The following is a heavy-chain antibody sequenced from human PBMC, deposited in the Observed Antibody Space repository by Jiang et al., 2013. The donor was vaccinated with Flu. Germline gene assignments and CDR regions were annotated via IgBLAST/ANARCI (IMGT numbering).Heavy chain of an antibody. CDR1: GYTFTRYA. Sequence: QSGSELKKPGASVKVSCKASGYTFTRYAMNWVRQAPGQGLEWMGWINTNTGNPTYAQGFTGRFVFSLDTSVSTAYLQISSLKAEDTAVYYCARDGYYDSSGYYYEHYFDYWGQGTLVTVSS. V-gene: IGHV7-4-1*02. CDR3: ARDGYYDSSGYYYEHYFDY. J-gene: IGHJ4*02. D-gene: IGHD3-22*01. CDR2: INTNTGNP.